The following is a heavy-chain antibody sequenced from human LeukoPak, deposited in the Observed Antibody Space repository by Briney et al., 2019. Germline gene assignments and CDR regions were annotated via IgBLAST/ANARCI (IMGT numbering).Heavy chain of an antibody. CDR1: GGSISSGGYY. Sequence: PSETLSLTCTVSGGSISSGGYYWSWIRQHPGKGLEWIGYIYYSGSTYYNPSLKSRVTISVDTSKNQFSLKLSSVTAADTAVYYCARGGQYYYDSSGYTWGQGTLVTVSS. V-gene: IGHV4-31*03. CDR3: ARGGQYYYDSSGYT. CDR2: IYYSGST. D-gene: IGHD3-22*01. J-gene: IGHJ5*02.